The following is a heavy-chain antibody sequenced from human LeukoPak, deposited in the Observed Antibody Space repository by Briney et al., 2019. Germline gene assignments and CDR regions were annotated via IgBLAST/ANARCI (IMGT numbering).Heavy chain of an antibody. D-gene: IGHD4-17*01. CDR1: GYTFTSYA. V-gene: IGHV7-4-1*02. CDR2: INTNTGNP. Sequence: GASVKVSCKASGYTFTSYAMNWVRQAPGQGLEWMGWINTNTGNPTYAQGFIGRFVFSLDTSVSTAYLQISSLKAEDTAVYYCARVFDTVTTSPTNWFDPWGQGTLVTVSS. J-gene: IGHJ5*02. CDR3: ARVFDTVTTSPTNWFDP.